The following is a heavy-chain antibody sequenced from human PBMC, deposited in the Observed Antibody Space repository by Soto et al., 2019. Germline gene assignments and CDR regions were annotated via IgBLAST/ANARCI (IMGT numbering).Heavy chain of an antibody. Sequence: QVQLQESGPGLVKPSETLSLTCTVSGGSISSYYWSWIRQPAGKGLEWIGRIYTSGSTNYNPSLKSRVTMSVDTSKNQFSLKLCSVTAADTAVYYCARVKGSSGWYVAFDIWGQGTMVTVSS. D-gene: IGHD6-19*01. CDR1: GGSISSYY. J-gene: IGHJ3*02. V-gene: IGHV4-4*07. CDR3: ARVKGSSGWYVAFDI. CDR2: IYTSGST.